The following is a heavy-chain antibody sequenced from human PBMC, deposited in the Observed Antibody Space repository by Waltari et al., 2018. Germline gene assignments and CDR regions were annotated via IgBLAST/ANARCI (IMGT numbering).Heavy chain of an antibody. D-gene: IGHD2-2*01. CDR1: GGSISTSSNY. V-gene: IGHV4-39*07. Sequence: QLQLQESGPGLVKPSETLSLTCTVSGGSISTSSNYWGWIRQPPGKGLQWIGSIYYSGSTYYNTSVKSRVTISLETSNNQCSLKLSSVTAADTAVYYCARDGLQIGVSSLVIDPWGQGTLVIVSS. CDR3: ARDGLQIGVSSLVIDP. J-gene: IGHJ5*02. CDR2: IYYSGST.